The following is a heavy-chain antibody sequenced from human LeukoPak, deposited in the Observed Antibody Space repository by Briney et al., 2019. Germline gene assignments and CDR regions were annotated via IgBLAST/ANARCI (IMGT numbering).Heavy chain of an antibody. J-gene: IGHJ5*02. CDR3: ASRHYYDSSGYEVFDP. CDR1: GGSISSYY. D-gene: IGHD3-22*01. Sequence: SETLSLTCTVSGGSISSYYWSWIRQPPGKGLEWIGYIYYSGSTYYNPSLKSRVTISVDTSRNQFSLKLSSVTAADTAVYYCASRHYYDSSGYEVFDPWGQGTLVTVSS. CDR2: IYYSGST. V-gene: IGHV4-59*08.